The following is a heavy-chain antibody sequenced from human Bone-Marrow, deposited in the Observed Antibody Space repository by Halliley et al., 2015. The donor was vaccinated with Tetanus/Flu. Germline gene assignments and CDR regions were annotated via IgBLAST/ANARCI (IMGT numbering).Heavy chain of an antibody. CDR1: GFTFSDSY. CDR3: ARLIGTSYYFAMDV. Sequence: SLRLSCAVSGFTFSDSYMGWIRQAPGKGLEWVSYITTSGSHKYYGDSVKGRFTISRDNARDSLYLQMISLRAEDTAVYYCARLIGTSYYFAMDVWGQGTTVTVS. D-gene: IGHD2-2*01. J-gene: IGHJ6*02. CDR2: ITTSGSHK. V-gene: IGHV3-11*01.